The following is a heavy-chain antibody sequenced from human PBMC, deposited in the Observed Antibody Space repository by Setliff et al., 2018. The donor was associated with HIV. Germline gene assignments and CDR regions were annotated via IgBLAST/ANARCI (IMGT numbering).Heavy chain of an antibody. CDR3: ATVRIVGATEFDH. J-gene: IGHJ4*02. D-gene: IGHD1-26*01. CDR1: GYTFTNYF. V-gene: IGHV1-69-2*01. Sequence: ASVKVSCKASGYTFTNYFMHWVRQAPGEGLEWVGRVDPEDGETRYAMKFRGSVTISADTSTDTTYLSLTSLRSQDTAVYYCATVRIVGATEFDHWGQGTVVTVSS. CDR2: VDPEDGET.